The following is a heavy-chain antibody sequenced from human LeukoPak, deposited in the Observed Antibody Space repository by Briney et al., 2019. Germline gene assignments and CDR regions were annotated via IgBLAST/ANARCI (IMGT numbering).Heavy chain of an antibody. CDR1: GFTFSDYY. Sequence: GGSLRLSCAGSGFTFSDYYMSWIRQAPGKGLEWVSYISSSGRTIYYADSVKGRLTISRDNAKNSLYPQMNSLRAEDTAVYYCARTDCSSSSCYELDYWGQGTLVTVSS. V-gene: IGHV3-11*04. CDR3: ARTDCSSSSCYELDY. J-gene: IGHJ4*02. CDR2: ISSSGRTI. D-gene: IGHD2-2*01.